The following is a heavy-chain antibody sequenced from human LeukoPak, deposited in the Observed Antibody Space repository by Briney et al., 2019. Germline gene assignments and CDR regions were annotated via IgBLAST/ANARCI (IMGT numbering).Heavy chain of an antibody. V-gene: IGHV3-66*02. CDR1: GFTLSSNY. CDR2: IYTGGST. Sequence: PGGSLRLSCAASGFTLSSNYMSWVRPAPGKGLEWVSVIYTGGSTYYADSVKGRFTISRDNSKNTLYLQMNSLRTEDTAVYFCASGYSSSWSFEGADCDYWGQGTLVTVSS. D-gene: IGHD6-13*01. J-gene: IGHJ4*02. CDR3: ASGYSSSWSFEGADCDY.